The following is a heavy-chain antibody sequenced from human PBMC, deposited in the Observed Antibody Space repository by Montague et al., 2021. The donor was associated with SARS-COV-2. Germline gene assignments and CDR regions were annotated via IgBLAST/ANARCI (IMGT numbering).Heavy chain of an antibody. D-gene: IGHD6-13*01. V-gene: IGHV3-30*04. CDR2: ISYDGSKK. Sequence: SLRLFCSASGFTFSTYPMHWVRQAPGKGLEWLVVISYDGSKKDYADSVKGRFTISRDNSENMLYLQMNSLRAEDTAVYYCAKEQYSSSWSDFDYWGRGTVVAVSS. CDR3: AKEQYSSSWSDFDY. CDR1: GFTFSTYP. J-gene: IGHJ4*02.